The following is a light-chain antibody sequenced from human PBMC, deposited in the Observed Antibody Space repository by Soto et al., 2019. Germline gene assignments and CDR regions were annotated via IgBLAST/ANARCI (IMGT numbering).Light chain of an antibody. CDR3: QQRSNWPLT. V-gene: IGKV3-11*01. J-gene: IGKJ4*01. Sequence: EIVLTQSPATLSLSPGERATLSCRASQSVNTYLAWYQQRPGQAPRLLMYDASNRATGIPARFSGRGSGTDFTLTIASREPEDFAVYYCQQRSNWPLTFGGGTKVEIK. CDR2: DAS. CDR1: QSVNTY.